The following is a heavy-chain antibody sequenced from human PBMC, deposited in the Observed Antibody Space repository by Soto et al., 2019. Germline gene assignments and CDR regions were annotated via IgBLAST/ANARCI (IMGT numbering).Heavy chain of an antibody. Sequence: GRSLRLSWVTSGLTFGDYYMSWLRQAPGKGLEWISYISSSGRTTYYADSVKGRFIISRDNSKNSLYLQMNNLRAEDTAVYYCAGGEVSDSNYDWFDSWGRGALVSVSS. CDR1: GLTFGDYY. CDR3: AGGEVSDSNYDWFDS. V-gene: IGHV3-11*01. D-gene: IGHD4-4*01. J-gene: IGHJ5*01. CDR2: ISSSGRTT.